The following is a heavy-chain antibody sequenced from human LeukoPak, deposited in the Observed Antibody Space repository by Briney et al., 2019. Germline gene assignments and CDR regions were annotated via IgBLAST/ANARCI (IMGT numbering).Heavy chain of an antibody. CDR1: GGSFSGYY. Sequence: PSETLSLTCAVYGGSFSGYYWSWIRQPPGKGLEWIGEINHSGSTNYNPSLKSRVTISVDTSKNQFSLKLSSVTAADTAVYYCARGGVTMIVTFDYWGQGTLVTVSS. J-gene: IGHJ4*02. D-gene: IGHD3-22*01. CDR3: ARGGVTMIVTFDY. V-gene: IGHV4-34*01. CDR2: INHSGST.